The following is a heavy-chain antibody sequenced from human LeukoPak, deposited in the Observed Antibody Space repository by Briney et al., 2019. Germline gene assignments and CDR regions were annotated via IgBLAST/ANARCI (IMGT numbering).Heavy chain of an antibody. V-gene: IGHV3-23*01. CDR3: AKDHYGSGSYYNPFDY. CDR2: SGDSGSGA. D-gene: IGHD3-10*01. CDR1: GFTFSSYA. J-gene: IGHJ4*02. Sequence: GGSLRLSCAASGFTFSSYAMSWVRQAPGKGLEWVSSSGDSGSGAYYADSVKGRLTISRDNSKNMVYLQMNSLRAEDTAVYYCAKDHYGSGSYYNPFDYWGQGTLVTVSS.